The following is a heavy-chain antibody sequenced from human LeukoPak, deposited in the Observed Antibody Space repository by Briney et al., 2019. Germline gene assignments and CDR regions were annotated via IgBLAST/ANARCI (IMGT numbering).Heavy chain of an antibody. CDR2: IYYSGIT. J-gene: IGHJ4*02. CDR3: ARSDYYDYRQIDY. Sequence: SFTSHAMSWVRQTPGKGLEWLGSIYYSGITHYNPSLKSRLTIYVDTSRNQFSLHLFSVTAADTAVFYCARSDYYDYRQIDYWGQGTLVTLSS. V-gene: IGHV4-39*01. CDR1: SFTSHA. D-gene: IGHD3-16*01.